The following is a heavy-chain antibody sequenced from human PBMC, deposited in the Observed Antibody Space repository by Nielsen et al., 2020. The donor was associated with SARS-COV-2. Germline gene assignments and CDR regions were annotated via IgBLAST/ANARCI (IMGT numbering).Heavy chain of an antibody. V-gene: IGHV3-33*01. D-gene: IGHD3-3*01. CDR2: IWYDGTNE. CDR1: GFIFRTYG. J-gene: IGHJ2*01. CDR3: ARDPEGLFWYFDL. Sequence: GGSLRLSCVASGFIFRTYGMHWARQAPGKGLEWVAVIWYDGTNEYYADSVKGRFTISRDNSKNTLYLQMNSLRAEDTAVYYCARDPEGLFWYFDLWGRGTLVTVSS.